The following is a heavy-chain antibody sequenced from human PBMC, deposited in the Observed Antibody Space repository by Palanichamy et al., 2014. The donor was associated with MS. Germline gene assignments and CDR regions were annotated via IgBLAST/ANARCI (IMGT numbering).Heavy chain of an antibody. CDR2: ISSSSGNI. J-gene: IGHJ4*02. CDR3: ATHSFSDRNY. V-gene: IGHV3-48*02. D-gene: IGHD5-18*01. Sequence: EVQLVESGGGLVQPGGSLRLSCAASGFTFSTYGMNWVRQAPGKGLDWVSYISSSSGNIYYADSVKGRFTISRDNAKNSLYLQMNSLRDEDTAVYYCATHSFSDRNYWGQGSLVTVSS. CDR1: GFTFSTYG.